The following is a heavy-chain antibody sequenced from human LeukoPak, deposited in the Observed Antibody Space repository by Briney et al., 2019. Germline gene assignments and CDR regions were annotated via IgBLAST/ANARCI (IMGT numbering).Heavy chain of an antibody. D-gene: IGHD2-15*01. V-gene: IGHV3-30-3*01. CDR2: ISYDGSNK. Sequence: QSGRSLRLSCAASGFTFSSYAMHWVRQAPGKGLEWVAVISYDGSNKCYADSVKGRFTISRDNSKNTLYLQMNSLRAEDTAVYYCAREIQVAASSYFDYWGQGTLVTVSS. J-gene: IGHJ4*02. CDR3: AREIQVAASSYFDY. CDR1: GFTFSSYA.